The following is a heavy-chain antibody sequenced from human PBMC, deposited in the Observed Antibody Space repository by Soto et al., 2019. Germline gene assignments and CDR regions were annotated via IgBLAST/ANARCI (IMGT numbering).Heavy chain of an antibody. Sequence: GGALTLPCAAPKFPLSKYWVAWVPPPPGKGLMWVSRINPDGTRTAYADSEKGRFTISRDNTKDTLFLYMDGLRAEDTAVYYCARVATGSYDWFDPWGQGTLVTVSS. CDR3: ARVATGSYDWFDP. J-gene: IGHJ5*02. CDR2: INPDGTRT. CDR1: KFPLSKYW. V-gene: IGHV3-74*01. D-gene: IGHD1-26*01.